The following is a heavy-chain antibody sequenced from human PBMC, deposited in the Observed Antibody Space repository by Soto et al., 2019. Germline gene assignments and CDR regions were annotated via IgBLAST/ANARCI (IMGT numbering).Heavy chain of an antibody. CDR2: IRSKAYGGTT. CDR1: GFTFGDYA. V-gene: IGHV3-49*03. J-gene: IGHJ4*02. D-gene: IGHD3-16*02. CDR3: TREGSQYDYIWGSYRFADY. Sequence: GGSLRLSCTASGFTFGDYAMSWFRQAPGKGLEWVGFIRSKAYGGTTEYAASVKGRFTISRDDSKSIAYLQMNSLKTEDTAVYYCTREGSQYDYIWGSYRFADYWGQGTLVTVSS.